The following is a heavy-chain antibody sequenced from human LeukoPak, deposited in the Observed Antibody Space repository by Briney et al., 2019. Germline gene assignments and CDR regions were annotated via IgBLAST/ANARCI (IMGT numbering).Heavy chain of an antibody. D-gene: IGHD5-18*01. CDR1: GFTFTSYY. CDR2: INPSGGST. V-gene: IGHV1-46*01. CDR3: AGGEGGYSYGLDY. J-gene: IGHJ4*02. Sequence: GGSLRLSCAASGFTFTSYYMHWVRQAPGQGLEWMGIINPSGGSTRYAQKFQGRVTMTRDTSTSTVYMELSSLRSEDTAVYYCAGGEGGYSYGLDYWGQGTLVTVSS.